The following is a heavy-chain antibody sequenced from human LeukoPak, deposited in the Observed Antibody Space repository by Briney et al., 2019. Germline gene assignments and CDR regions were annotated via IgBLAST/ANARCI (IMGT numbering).Heavy chain of an antibody. Sequence: PGGSLRLSCAASGFTFSSYAMHWVRQAPGKGLEWVAVISYDGSNKYYADSVKGRFTISRDNSKNTLYLQMNSLRAEDTAVYYCARDGPQGIIVGAAYFDYWGQGTLVTVSS. CDR2: ISYDGSNK. CDR3: ARDGPQGIIVGAAYFDY. V-gene: IGHV3-30*04. CDR1: GFTFSSYA. J-gene: IGHJ4*02. D-gene: IGHD1-26*01.